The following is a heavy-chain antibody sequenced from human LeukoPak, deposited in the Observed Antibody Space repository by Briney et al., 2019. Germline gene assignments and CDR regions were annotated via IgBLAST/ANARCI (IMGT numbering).Heavy chain of an antibody. CDR1: GFTVSSNY. Sequence: GGSLRLSCAASGFTVSSNYMSWVRQAPGKGLEWVSVIYSGGSTYYADSVKGRFTISRDDSKNTLYLQMNSLRAEDTAVYYCARLYSGYDFDYWGQGTLVTVSS. J-gene: IGHJ4*02. D-gene: IGHD5-12*01. CDR3: ARLYSGYDFDY. CDR2: IYSGGST. V-gene: IGHV3-66*01.